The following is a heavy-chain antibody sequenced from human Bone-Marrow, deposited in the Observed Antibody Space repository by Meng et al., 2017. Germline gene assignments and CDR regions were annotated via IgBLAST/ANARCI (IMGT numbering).Heavy chain of an antibody. Sequence: GESLKISCAASGFTFSSYSMNWVRQAPGKGLEWVSSISSSSSYIYYADSVKGRFTISRDNAKNSLYLQMNSLRAEDTAVYYCARDQDLRRGYSGYALDYWGQGTLVTVSS. V-gene: IGHV3-21*01. CDR1: GFTFSSYS. J-gene: IGHJ4*02. D-gene: IGHD5-12*01. CDR2: ISSSSSYI. CDR3: ARDQDLRRGYSGYALDY.